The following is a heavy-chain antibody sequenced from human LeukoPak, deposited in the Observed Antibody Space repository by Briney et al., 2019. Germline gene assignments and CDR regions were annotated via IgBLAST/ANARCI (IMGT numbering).Heavy chain of an antibody. CDR2: IIPIFGTA. CDR3: ARVGTQGTGGWPDFRY. Sequence: ASVKVSCKASGGTFSSYAISWVRQAPGQGLEWMGGIIPIFGTANYAQKFQDRVTMTRDTSISTAYMELSSLRSDDTAVYYCARVGTQGTGGWPDFRYWGQGTLVSVSS. J-gene: IGHJ4*02. V-gene: IGHV1-69*05. CDR1: GGTFSSYA. D-gene: IGHD1-14*01.